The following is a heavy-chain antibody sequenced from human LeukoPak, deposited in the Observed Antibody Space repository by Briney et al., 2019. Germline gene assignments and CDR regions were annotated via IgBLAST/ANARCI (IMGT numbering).Heavy chain of an antibody. Sequence: GASVKVSCKASGYTFTSYDINWVRQATGQGLEWMGWMNPNSGNTGYAQKFQGRATITADKSTSTAYMELSSLRSEDTAVYYCARLGSPLPMDSRWGQGTLVTVSS. D-gene: IGHD3-10*01. J-gene: IGHJ4*02. CDR1: GYTFTSYD. CDR2: MNPNSGNT. CDR3: ARLGSPLPMDSR. V-gene: IGHV1-8*01.